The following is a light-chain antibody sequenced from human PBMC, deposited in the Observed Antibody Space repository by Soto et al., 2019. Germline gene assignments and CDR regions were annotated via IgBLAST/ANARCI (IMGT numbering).Light chain of an antibody. Sequence: DTQMTQSPSPLSASVGDRVTVTCRASQSISRYLNWYQQKPGNAPKLLIYAASNLQSGVPSRFSGSGSGTDFTLTISSLHPEDFATYFCQQSHTPPLTFGGGTKVDI. CDR3: QQSHTPPLT. CDR1: QSISRY. V-gene: IGKV1-39*01. CDR2: AAS. J-gene: IGKJ4*01.